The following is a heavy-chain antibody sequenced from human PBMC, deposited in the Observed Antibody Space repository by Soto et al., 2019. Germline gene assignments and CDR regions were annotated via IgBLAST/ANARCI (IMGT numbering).Heavy chain of an antibody. V-gene: IGHV3-21*01. Sequence: PGGSLRLSCAASGFTFSSYSMNWVRQAPGKGLEWVSSISSSSSYIYYGDSVKGRSTISRDNAKNSLYLQMNSLRAEDTATYYCARVHYYDSSGFYLWGQGTLVTVSS. J-gene: IGHJ4*02. CDR1: GFTFSSYS. CDR3: ARVHYYDSSGFYL. D-gene: IGHD3-22*01. CDR2: ISSSSSYI.